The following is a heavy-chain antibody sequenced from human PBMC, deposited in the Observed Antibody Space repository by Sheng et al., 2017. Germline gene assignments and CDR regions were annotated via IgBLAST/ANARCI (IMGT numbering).Heavy chain of an antibody. CDR2: IIPILGIA. Sequence: QVQLVQSGAEVKKPGSSVKVSCKASGGTFSSYTISWVRQAPGQGLEWMGRIIPILGIANYAQKFQGRVTITADKSTSTAYMELSSLRSEDTAVYYCAIGKYYDFFAAEYNWFDPWGQGTLVTVSS. D-gene: IGHD3-3*01. V-gene: IGHV1-69*02. J-gene: IGHJ5*02. CDR1: GGTFSSYT. CDR3: AIGKYYDFFAAEYNWFDP.